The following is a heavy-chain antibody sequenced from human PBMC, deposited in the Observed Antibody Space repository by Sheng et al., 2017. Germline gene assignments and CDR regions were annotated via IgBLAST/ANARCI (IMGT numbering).Heavy chain of an antibody. J-gene: IGHJ6*02. Sequence: QVQLQESGPGLVKPSETLSLTCAVSGYSISSGYYWGWIRQPPGKGLEWIGSIYHSGSTYYNPSLKSRVTISVDTSKNQFSLKLSSVTAADTAVYYCARDYRDVRDIVVVPAAIDYYYYGMDVWGQ. CDR3: ARDYRDVRDIVVVPAAIDYYYYGMDV. V-gene: IGHV4-38-2*02. D-gene: IGHD2-2*02. CDR1: GYSISSGYY. CDR2: IYHSGST.